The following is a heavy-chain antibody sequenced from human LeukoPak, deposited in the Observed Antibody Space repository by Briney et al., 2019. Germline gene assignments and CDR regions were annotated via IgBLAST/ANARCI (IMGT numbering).Heavy chain of an antibody. D-gene: IGHD3-22*01. CDR2: ISGSGGST. CDR3: AKDGPYCDSSGGNAFDI. V-gene: IGHV3-23*01. J-gene: IGHJ3*02. CDR1: GFTFSSYA. Sequence: PGGSLRLSCAASGFTFSSYAMSWVRQAPGKGLEWVSAISGSGGSTYYADSVKGRFTISRDNSKNTLYLQMNSLRAEDTAVYYCAKDGPYCDSSGGNAFDIWGQGTMVTVSS.